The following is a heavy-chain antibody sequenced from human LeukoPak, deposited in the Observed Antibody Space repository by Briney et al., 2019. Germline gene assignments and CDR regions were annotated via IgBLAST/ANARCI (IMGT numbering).Heavy chain of an antibody. CDR3: ARSTFSGYDWQQWLVREWSSSWNYFDY. D-gene: IGHD6-19*01. J-gene: IGHJ4*02. CDR2: IYYSGST. V-gene: IGHV4-31*03. Sequence: PSQTLSLTCTVSGGSISSGGYYWSWIRQHPGKGLEWIGYIYYSGSTYYNPSLKSRVTISVDTSKNQFSLKLSSVTAADTAVYYCARSTFSGYDWQQWLVREWSSSWNYFDYWGQGTLVTVSS. CDR1: GGSISSGGYY.